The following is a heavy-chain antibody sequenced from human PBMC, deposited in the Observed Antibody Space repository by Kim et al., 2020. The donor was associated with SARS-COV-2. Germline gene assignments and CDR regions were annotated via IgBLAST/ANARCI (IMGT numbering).Heavy chain of an antibody. Sequence: RFQGRVTMTRDTSTSPVYMELSSLRSEDTAVYYCARNRRPLGYYYYGMDVWGQGTTVTVSS. CDR3: ARNRRPLGYYYYGMDV. D-gene: IGHD6-6*01. V-gene: IGHV1-46*01. J-gene: IGHJ6*02.